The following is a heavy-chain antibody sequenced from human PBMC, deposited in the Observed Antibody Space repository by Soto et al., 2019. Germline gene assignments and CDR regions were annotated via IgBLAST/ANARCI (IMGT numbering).Heavy chain of an antibody. J-gene: IGHJ5*01. V-gene: IGHV4-59*01. CDR1: GGSFNNGY. CDR3: ARDRYFYDSAGYYRTLDS. Sequence: PSETLSLTCTIPGGSFNNGYWTWIRQSPGKGLEWIGYIFHSGITDYNPSVKSRVTISIDKSKNLFSLKLTSVTAADTAVYYCARDRYFYDSAGYYRTLDSWGQGILVTVSS. D-gene: IGHD3-22*01. CDR2: IFHSGIT.